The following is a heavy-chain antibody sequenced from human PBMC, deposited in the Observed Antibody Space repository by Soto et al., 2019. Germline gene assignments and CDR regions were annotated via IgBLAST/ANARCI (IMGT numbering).Heavy chain of an antibody. Sequence: QVHLGQLGPEGKRPGAPWKVSSRVLGKTSTSYDITWLGRAIGKGLGGMGWMNPNSVNTGYAQKFQGRVTMTRNTSISTAYMELSSLRSEDTAVYYCAREQGYWGMDVWGQGTTVTVSS. V-gene: IGHV1-8*01. J-gene: IGHJ6*02. CDR3: AREQGYWGMDV. CDR2: MNPNSVNT. D-gene: IGHD2-8*02. CDR1: GKTSTSYD.